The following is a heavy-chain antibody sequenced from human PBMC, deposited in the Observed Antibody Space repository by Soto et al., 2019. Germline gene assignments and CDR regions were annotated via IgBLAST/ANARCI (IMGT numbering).Heavy chain of an antibody. V-gene: IGHV1-2*04. CDR2: INPNSGGT. J-gene: IGHJ4*02. Sequence: QVQLVQSGAEVKKPGASVKVSCKASGYTFTGYYMHWVRQAPGQGLEWMGWINPNSGGTNYAQKFQGWVTMTRDTSISTAYMELSRLRSDDTAVYYCARDLGQWSIRRALGYWGQGTLVTVSS. D-gene: IGHD6-19*01. CDR3: ARDLGQWSIRRALGY. CDR1: GYTFTGYY.